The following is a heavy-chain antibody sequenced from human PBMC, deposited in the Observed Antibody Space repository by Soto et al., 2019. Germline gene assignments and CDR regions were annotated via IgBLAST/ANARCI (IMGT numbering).Heavy chain of an antibody. CDR2: INHSGST. V-gene: IGHV4-34*01. CDR1: GGSFSGYY. Sequence: QVQLQQWGAGLLKPSETLSLTCAVYGGSFSGYYWSWIRQPPGKGLEWIGEINHSGSTNYNPSLKSRVTISVDTSKNQFSLKLSSVTAADTAVYYCARDLDGSGSYYTDYWGQGTLVTVSS. J-gene: IGHJ4*02. CDR3: ARDLDGSGSYYTDY. D-gene: IGHD3-10*01.